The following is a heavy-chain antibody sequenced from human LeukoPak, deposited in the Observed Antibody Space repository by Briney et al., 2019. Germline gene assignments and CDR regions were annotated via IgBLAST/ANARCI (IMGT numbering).Heavy chain of an antibody. CDR2: ISGSGGST. Sequence: GGSPRLSCAASGFTFSSYAMSWVRQAPGKGLEWVSAISGSGGSTYYADSVKGRFTIYRDNSKNTLYLQMNSLRAEDTAVYYCAIIVSSSQIDYWGQGTLVTVSS. CDR1: GFTFSSYA. D-gene: IGHD6-6*01. V-gene: IGHV3-23*01. J-gene: IGHJ4*02. CDR3: AIIVSSSQIDY.